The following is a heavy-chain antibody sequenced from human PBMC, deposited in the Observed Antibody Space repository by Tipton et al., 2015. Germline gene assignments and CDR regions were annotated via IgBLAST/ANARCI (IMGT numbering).Heavy chain of an antibody. CDR3: AREGSSWYFGVY. CDR1: GGSVTSGSYY. D-gene: IGHD6-13*01. V-gene: IGHV4-61*01. J-gene: IGHJ4*02. Sequence: TLSLTCTVSGGSVTSGSYYWTWIRQPPGKGLEWIGYISYTDGAHYNPALKSRVTISVDTSKNQFSLTLNSVAAADTAVYYCAREGSSWYFGVYWGQGTLVSVSS. CDR2: ISYTDGA.